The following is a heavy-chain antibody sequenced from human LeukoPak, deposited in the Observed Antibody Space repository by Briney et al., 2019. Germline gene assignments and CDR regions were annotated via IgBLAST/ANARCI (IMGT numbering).Heavy chain of an antibody. CDR1: GGSVSSSFYY. CDR3: ANAASYSVDY. CDR2: MYFSGST. J-gene: IGHJ4*02. V-gene: IGHV4-39*01. Sequence: PSETLSLTCTVSGGSVSSSFYYWGWLRQPPGKGLEWIGSMYFSGSTHYNPSLKSRVTISVDTSKNQFSLKLTSVTAADTAVYYCANAASYSVDYWGQGTLVTVSS. D-gene: IGHD1-26*01.